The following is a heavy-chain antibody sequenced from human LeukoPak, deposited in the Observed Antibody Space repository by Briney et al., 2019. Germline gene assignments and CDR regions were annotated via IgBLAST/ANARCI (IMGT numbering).Heavy chain of an antibody. D-gene: IGHD4-17*01. CDR1: GFTVSSNY. Sequence: GGSLRLSCAASGFTVSSNYMSWVRQAPGKGLEWVSVIYSGGSTHYADSVKGRFTISRDNSKNTLYLQMNSLRAEDTAVYYCARAIYGDYAGAFDIWGQGTMVTVSS. J-gene: IGHJ3*02. CDR3: ARAIYGDYAGAFDI. CDR2: IYSGGST. V-gene: IGHV3-53*01.